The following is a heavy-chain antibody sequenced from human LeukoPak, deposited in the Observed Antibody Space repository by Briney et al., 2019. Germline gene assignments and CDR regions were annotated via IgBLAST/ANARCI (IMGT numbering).Heavy chain of an antibody. D-gene: IGHD1-26*01. CDR3: AKDHGRGSYD. Sequence: GGSLRLSCAASGFTFSRYSMNWVRQAPGKGLEWVSSISSSSSYIYYADSVKGRFTISRDNSKNTLYLQMNSLRAEDTAVYYCAKDHGRGSYDWGQGTLVTVSS. CDR2: ISSSSSYI. V-gene: IGHV3-21*04. CDR1: GFTFSRYS. J-gene: IGHJ4*01.